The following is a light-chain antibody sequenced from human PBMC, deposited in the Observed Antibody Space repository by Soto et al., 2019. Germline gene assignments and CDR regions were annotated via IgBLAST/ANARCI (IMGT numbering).Light chain of an antibody. V-gene: IGLV2-8*01. J-gene: IGLJ2*01. CDR3: SSYAGNNVLV. CDR1: SSDVGGYNF. CDR2: EVN. Sequence: QSVLTQSPSASGSRGQSVTISCTGTSSDVGGYNFVSWYQQRPGKAPKLMIYEVNKRLSGVPDRFSGSKSGNTASLTVSGLQAEDEADYYCSSYAGNNVLVFGGGTKLTVL.